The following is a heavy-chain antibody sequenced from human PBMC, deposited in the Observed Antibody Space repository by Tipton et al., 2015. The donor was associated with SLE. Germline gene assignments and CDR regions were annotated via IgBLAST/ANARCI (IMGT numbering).Heavy chain of an antibody. D-gene: IGHD1-26*01. CDR3: ARDVGATNY. Sequence: LTCTVSGGSISSYYWSWIRQPPGKGLEWIGYIYYSGSTNYNPSLKSRVTISVDTSKNQFSLKLSSVTAADTAVYYCARDVGATNYWGQGTLVTVSS. CDR2: IYYSGST. J-gene: IGHJ4*02. CDR1: GGSISSYY. V-gene: IGHV4-59*01.